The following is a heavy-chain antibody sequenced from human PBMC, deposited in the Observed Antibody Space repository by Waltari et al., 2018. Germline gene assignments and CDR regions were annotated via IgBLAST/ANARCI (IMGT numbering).Heavy chain of an antibody. Sequence: QVQLVQSGAEVKQPGASVKVSCKASGYTFTSYDINWVRPATGQGLEWRGWMNPNSGNTGYAQKFQGRVTMTRNTSISTAYMELSSLRSEDTAVYYCARGGNRRYDFWSGWDWGQGTLVTVSS. CDR1: GYTFTSYD. D-gene: IGHD3-3*01. V-gene: IGHV1-8*02. CDR2: MNPNSGNT. J-gene: IGHJ4*02. CDR3: ARGGNRRYDFWSGWD.